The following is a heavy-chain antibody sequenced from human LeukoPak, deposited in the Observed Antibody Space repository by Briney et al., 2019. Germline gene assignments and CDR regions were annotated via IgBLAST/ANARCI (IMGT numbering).Heavy chain of an antibody. CDR2: ISYDGSNK. D-gene: IGHD2-15*01. J-gene: IGHJ5*02. CDR3: ARSGGSGEDWFDP. Sequence: GGSLRLSCAASGFTFSSYAMHWVRQTPGKGLEWVAVISYDGSNKYYANSVKGRFTISRDNSKNTLYLQMNSLRAEDTAVYYCARSGGSGEDWFDPWGQGTLVTVSS. CDR1: GFTFSSYA. V-gene: IGHV3-30-3*01.